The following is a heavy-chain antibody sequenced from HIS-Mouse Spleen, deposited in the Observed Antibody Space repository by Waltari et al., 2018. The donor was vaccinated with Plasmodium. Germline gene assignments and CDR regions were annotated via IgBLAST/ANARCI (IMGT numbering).Heavy chain of an antibody. CDR2: IYWDDVK. CDR1: GFSLSTSGVG. V-gene: IGHV2-5*02. Sequence: QITLKESGPTLVKPTQTLTLTCTFSGFSLSTSGVGVGWIRQPPGKALEWLALIYWDDVKRSSPTLKSRLTITKDTSKNQVVLTMTNMDPVDTATYYGAHSRSSFDYWGQGTRVTVSS. J-gene: IGHJ4*02. CDR3: AHSRSSFDY. D-gene: IGHD6-13*01.